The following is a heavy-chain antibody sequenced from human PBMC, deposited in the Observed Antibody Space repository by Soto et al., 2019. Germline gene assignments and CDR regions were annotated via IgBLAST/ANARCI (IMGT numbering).Heavy chain of an antibody. CDR1: GYSFTSYW. CDR2: IYPGDSDT. J-gene: IGHJ5*02. Sequence: GESLKISCKGSGYSFTSYWIGWVRQMPGKGLEWMGIIYPGDSDTRYSPSFQGQVTISADKSISTAYLQWSSLKASDTAMHYCARRRPLGYCSGGSCRNWFDPWGQGTLVTVSS. CDR3: ARRRPLGYCSGGSCRNWFDP. V-gene: IGHV5-51*01. D-gene: IGHD2-15*01.